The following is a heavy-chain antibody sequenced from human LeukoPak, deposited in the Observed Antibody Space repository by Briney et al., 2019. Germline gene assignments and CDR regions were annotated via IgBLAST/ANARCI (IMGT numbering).Heavy chain of an antibody. CDR3: ASLWNDGGFDY. CDR2: IYTSGST. V-gene: IGHV4-59*10. D-gene: IGHD1-1*01. Sequence: KPSETLSLNCAVYGGSFSGYYWSWIRQPAGKGLEWIGRIYTSGSTNYNPSLKSRVTISVDTSKNQFSLKLSSVTAADTAVYYCASLWNDGGFDYWGQGTLVTVSS. CDR1: GGSFSGYY. J-gene: IGHJ4*02.